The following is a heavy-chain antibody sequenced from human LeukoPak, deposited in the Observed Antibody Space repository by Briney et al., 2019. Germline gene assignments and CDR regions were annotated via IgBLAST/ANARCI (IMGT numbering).Heavy chain of an antibody. Sequence: LRRSCAASGFTFSSYAMHRIRQDPGNGPEWMAVISYDGSNKYYADSVKGRFTISRDNSKNTLYLQMNSLRAEDTAVYYCARDRGGDGNWYFDLWGRGTLVTVSS. J-gene: IGHJ2*01. CDR1: GFTFSSYA. D-gene: IGHD3-16*01. CDR3: ARDRGGDGNWYFDL. CDR2: ISYDGSNK. V-gene: IGHV3-30*04.